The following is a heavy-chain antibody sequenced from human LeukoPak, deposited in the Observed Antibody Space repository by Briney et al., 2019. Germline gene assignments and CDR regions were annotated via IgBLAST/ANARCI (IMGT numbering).Heavy chain of an antibody. D-gene: IGHD2-15*01. J-gene: IGHJ6*03. CDR1: GFTFSSYA. CDR2: INGSGGST. V-gene: IGHV3-23*01. CDR3: AKVRQGYCSGGSCSRGGTPMDV. Sequence: PGGSLRLSCAASGFTFSSYAMSWVRQAPGKGLEWVSDINGSGGSTYYADSAKGRFTISRDNSKNTLYLQMSSLRAEDTAVYYCAKVRQGYCSGGSCSRGGTPMDVWGKGTTVTISS.